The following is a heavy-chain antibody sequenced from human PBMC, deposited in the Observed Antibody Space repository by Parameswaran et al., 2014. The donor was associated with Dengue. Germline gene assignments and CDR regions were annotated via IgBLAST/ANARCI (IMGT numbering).Heavy chain of an antibody. Sequence: WIRQPPGKALEWLALIDWDDDKYYSTSLKTRLTISKDTSKNQVVLTMTSMDPVDTATYYCARMEDYGGNSGFDYWGQGTLVTVSS. CDR3: ARMEDYGGNSGFDY. D-gene: IGHD4-23*01. J-gene: IGHJ4*02. CDR2: IDWDDDK. V-gene: IGHV2-70*01.